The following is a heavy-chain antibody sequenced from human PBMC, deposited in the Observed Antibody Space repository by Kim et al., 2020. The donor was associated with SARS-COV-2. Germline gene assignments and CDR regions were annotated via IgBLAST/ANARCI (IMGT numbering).Heavy chain of an antibody. D-gene: IGHD4-17*01. V-gene: IGHV4-34*01. CDR2: INHSGST. Sequence: SETLSLTCAVYGGSFSGYYWSWIRQPPGKGLEWIGEINHSGSTNYNPSLKSRVTISVDTSKNQFSLKLSSVTAADTAVYYCARGRARADDYSYFQHWGQGTLVTVSS. CDR3: ARGRARADDYSYFQH. CDR1: GGSFSGYY. J-gene: IGHJ1*01.